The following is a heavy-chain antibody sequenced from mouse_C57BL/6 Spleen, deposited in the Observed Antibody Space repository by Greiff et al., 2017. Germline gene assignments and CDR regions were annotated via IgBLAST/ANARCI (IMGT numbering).Heavy chain of an antibody. J-gene: IGHJ2*01. Sequence: QVQLQQPGAELVMPGASVKLSCKASGYTFTSYWMHWVKQRPGQGLEWIGEIDPSDSYTNYNQKFKGKSTLTVDKSSSTAYMQLSSRTSEDSAVYDCARGLVDYWGQGTTLTVSS. D-gene: IGHD3-3*01. CDR2: IDPSDSYT. V-gene: IGHV1-69*01. CDR1: GYTFTSYW. CDR3: ARGLVDY.